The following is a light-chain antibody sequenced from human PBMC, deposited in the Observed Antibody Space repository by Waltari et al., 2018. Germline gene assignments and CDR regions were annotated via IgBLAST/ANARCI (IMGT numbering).Light chain of an antibody. J-gene: IGLJ2*01. CDR2: DVT. CDR3: SSQTLDGVVL. CDR1: HSAVAASDS. Sequence: QSALTQPASVSGSPGQSITISCSGIHSAVAASDSVSWYQHHPGEAPQVIIYDVTNRLSGVSDRFSASKSANRAFLTISGLQPDDEGDYYCSSQTLDGVVLFGGGTKLTVL. V-gene: IGLV2-14*03.